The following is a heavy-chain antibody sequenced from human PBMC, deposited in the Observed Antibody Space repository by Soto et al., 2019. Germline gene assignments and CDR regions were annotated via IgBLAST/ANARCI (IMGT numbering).Heavy chain of an antibody. CDR2: IIPIFGTA. CDR1: GCTFSSYA. Sequence: QVQLVQAGAEVKKPGSSVKVSCKASGCTFSSYAISWVRHAPGQGLEWMGGIIPIFGTATYAQKFQGRVTITADEPTSTAYMELSSLRSEATAVYYCARHVPDAGYYYGMDVWGQGTTVTVSS. J-gene: IGHJ6*02. V-gene: IGHV1-69*12. CDR3: ARHVPDAGYYYGMDV. D-gene: IGHD2-2*01.